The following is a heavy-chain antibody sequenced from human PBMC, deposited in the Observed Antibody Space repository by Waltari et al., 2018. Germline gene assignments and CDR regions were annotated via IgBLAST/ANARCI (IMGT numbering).Heavy chain of an antibody. CDR3: ARNDFWSGYYHDAFDI. CDR2: INAGNGNT. Sequence: QVQLVQSGAEEKKPGASVRVSCKATGYSFTSYTMHWVRQAPGQRFEWMGWINAGNGNTKYSETVQGRVTITRDTSASTTYMELSSLRSEDTAVYYCARNDFWSGYYHDAFDIWGQGTMVTVSS. CDR1: GYSFTSYT. D-gene: IGHD3-3*01. V-gene: IGHV1-3*05. J-gene: IGHJ3*02.